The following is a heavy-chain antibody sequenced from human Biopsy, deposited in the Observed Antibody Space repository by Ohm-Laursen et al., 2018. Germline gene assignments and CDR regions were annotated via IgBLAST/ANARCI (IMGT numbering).Heavy chain of an antibody. CDR2: FRFEDRT. J-gene: IGHJ4*02. D-gene: IGHD1-26*01. Sequence: PGTLSLTCAVSGGSISNYFWTWIRQPPGKGLEWIGYFRFEDRTSYNSSLKSRVTISADTSKNQFSLRLSSVTAADTAVYYCALGGGSYVNFDYWGQGTLVTASS. V-gene: IGHV4-59*01. CDR3: ALGGGSYVNFDY. CDR1: GGSISNYF.